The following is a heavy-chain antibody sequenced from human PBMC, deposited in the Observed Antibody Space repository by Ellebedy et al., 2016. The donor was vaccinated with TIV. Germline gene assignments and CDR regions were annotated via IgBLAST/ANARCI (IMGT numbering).Heavy chain of an antibody. Sequence: GESLKISCAASGFTFSRHWMHWIRQAPGKGLVWLSRINGDGGFTSHADFVKGRFTISRDNAKNTLYLQRNSLKAEDTAMYYCSTLSDTGYWGHGTLVTVSS. J-gene: IGHJ4*01. CDR2: INGDGGFT. D-gene: IGHD2-21*02. CDR3: STLSDTGY. V-gene: IGHV3-74*01. CDR1: GFTFSRHW.